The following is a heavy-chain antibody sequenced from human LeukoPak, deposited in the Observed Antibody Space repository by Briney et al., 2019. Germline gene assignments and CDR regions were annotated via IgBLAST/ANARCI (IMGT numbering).Heavy chain of an antibody. Sequence: GGSLRLSCAASGFTFSSYAMSWVRQAPGKGLEWVSAISGSGGSTYYADSVKGRFTISRDNSKNTLYLQMNSLRAEDTAVYYCAKGGDWYGPPPGYYFDYWGQGTLVTVSS. CDR1: GFTFSSYA. CDR2: ISGSGGST. CDR3: AKGGDWYGPPPGYYFDY. J-gene: IGHJ4*02. D-gene: IGHD3/OR15-3a*01. V-gene: IGHV3-23*01.